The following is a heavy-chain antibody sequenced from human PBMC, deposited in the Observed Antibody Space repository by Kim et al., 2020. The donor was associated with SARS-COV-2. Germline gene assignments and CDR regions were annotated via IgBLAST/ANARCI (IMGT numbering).Heavy chain of an antibody. V-gene: IGHV3-74*01. Sequence: LSLTCAASGFTFRNYWMHWVRQAPGKGPVWVSGINSDGSITSYAESVKGRFTISRDNVKNMLYLQMKSLRAEDTAVYYCVRAVAKDYWGQGTLVTVS. D-gene: IGHD6-19*01. CDR1: GFTFRNYW. CDR2: INSDGSIT. J-gene: IGHJ4*02. CDR3: VRAVAKDY.